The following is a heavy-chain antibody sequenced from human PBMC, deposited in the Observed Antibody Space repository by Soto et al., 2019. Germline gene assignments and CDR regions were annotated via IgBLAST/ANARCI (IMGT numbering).Heavy chain of an antibody. CDR3: TTITFSSGWYLDR. Sequence: VGSLRLSCAASGFTFNNAWMSWVRQAPGKGPEWVGHIRGKTDGGTTDCAAPVKGRFTISRDDSKDTLYPQMNSLKTEDTAVYYCTTITFSSGWYLDRWGQGTLVTVSS. CDR2: IRGKTDGGTT. V-gene: IGHV3-15*01. J-gene: IGHJ4*02. CDR1: GFTFNNAW. D-gene: IGHD6-19*01.